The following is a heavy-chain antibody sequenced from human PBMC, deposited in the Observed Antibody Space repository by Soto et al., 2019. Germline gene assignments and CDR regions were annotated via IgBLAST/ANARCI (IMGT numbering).Heavy chain of an antibody. V-gene: IGHV4-59*01. J-gene: IGHJ5*02. CDR3: ARADGSYSGRWFDP. Sequence: QVQLQESGPGLVKPSETLSLTCTVSGGSISSYYWSWIRQPPGKGLEWIGYIYYSGSTNYNPSLKRRVTISVDTSKNQSSRKLSSVTAADTAVYYWARADGSYSGRWFDPWGQGTLVTVSS. CDR1: GGSISSYY. D-gene: IGHD1-26*01. CDR2: IYYSGST.